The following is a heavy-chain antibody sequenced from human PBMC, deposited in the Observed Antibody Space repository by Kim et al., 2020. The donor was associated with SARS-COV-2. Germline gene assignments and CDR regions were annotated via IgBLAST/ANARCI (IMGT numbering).Heavy chain of an antibody. V-gene: IGHV7-4-1*02. J-gene: IGHJ4*02. CDR2: INTNTGLP. CDR3: ARETVSGSSGTYDKIYYFDY. D-gene: IGHD3-16*01. Sequence: ASVKVSCKASGYTFTNYGVSWVRQAPGQGLEWMGWINTNTGLPTYAQGFTGRFVFSLDTSVSTAYLQINSLGAEDTAVYYCARETVSGSSGTYDKIYYFDYWGQGSLVTVSS. CDR1: GYTFTNYG.